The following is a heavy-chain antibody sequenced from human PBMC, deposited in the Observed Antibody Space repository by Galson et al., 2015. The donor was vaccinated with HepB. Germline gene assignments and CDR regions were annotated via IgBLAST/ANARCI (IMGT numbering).Heavy chain of an antibody. V-gene: IGHV1-18*01. CDR1: GYTFTRNG. CDR3: ARDVRYAFEM. CDR2: ISTKSGNT. Sequence: SVKVSCKASGYTFTRNGISWVRQAPGQGLEWMGWISTKSGNTYYAQKFQDRLIMTTERSTSTAYMELRRLTSDDTAFYYCARDVRYAFEMWGQGTMVTVS. D-gene: IGHD3-10*02. J-gene: IGHJ3*02.